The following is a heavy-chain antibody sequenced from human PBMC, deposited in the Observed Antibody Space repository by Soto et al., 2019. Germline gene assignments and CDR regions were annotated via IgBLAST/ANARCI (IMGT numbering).Heavy chain of an antibody. CDR2: ISYDGSNK. D-gene: IGHD5-12*01. CDR1: GFTFSRYA. J-gene: IGHJ4*02. Sequence: QVQLVESGGGVVQPGRSLRLSCAASGFTFSRYAMHWVRQAPGKGLEWVAVISYDGSNKYYADSVKGRFTISRDNSKNTLYLQMNSLRAEDTAVYYCARERRDGYNSFDYWGQGTLVTVSS. V-gene: IGHV3-30-3*01. CDR3: ARERRDGYNSFDY.